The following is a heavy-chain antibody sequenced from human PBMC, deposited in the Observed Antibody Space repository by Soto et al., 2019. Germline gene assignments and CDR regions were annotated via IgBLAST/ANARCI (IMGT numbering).Heavy chain of an antibody. CDR2: IYYSGST. V-gene: IGHV4-61*01. CDR1: GGSVSSGSYY. D-gene: IGHD6-19*01. Sequence: SETLSLTCTVSGGSVSSGSYYWSWIRQPPGKGLEWIGYIYYSGSTNYNPSLKSRVTISVDTSKNRFSLKLSSVTAADTAVYYCARDLGSGWYEFDYWGQGTLVTVSS. J-gene: IGHJ4*02. CDR3: ARDLGSGWYEFDY.